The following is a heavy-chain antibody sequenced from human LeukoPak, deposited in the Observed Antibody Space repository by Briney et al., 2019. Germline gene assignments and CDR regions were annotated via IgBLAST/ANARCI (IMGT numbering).Heavy chain of an antibody. V-gene: IGHV3-30*02. Sequence: GGSLRLSCAASGFTFSSYGMHWVRQAPGKGLEWVAFIRYDGSNKYYADSVKGRFTISRDNSKNTLYLQMNSLRAEDTAVYYCAKVGGEDYDYVWGSYRYTEICWFDPWGQGTLVTVSS. J-gene: IGHJ5*02. CDR3: AKVGGEDYDYVWGSYRYTEICWFDP. D-gene: IGHD3-16*02. CDR1: GFTFSSYG. CDR2: IRYDGSNK.